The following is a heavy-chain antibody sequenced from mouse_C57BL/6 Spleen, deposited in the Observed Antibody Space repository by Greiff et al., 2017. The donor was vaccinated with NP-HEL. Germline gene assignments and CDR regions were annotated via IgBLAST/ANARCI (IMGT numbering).Heavy chain of an antibody. D-gene: IGHD2-3*01. J-gene: IGHJ4*01. V-gene: IGHV1-80*01. Sequence: VKLQQSGAELVKPGASVKISCKASGYAFSSYWMNWVKQRPGKGLEWIGQIYPGDGETNYNGKVKGKATLTADQSSSTAYMQISSLTSEDSAVYFCARSGGWLTAMDYWGQGTSVTVSS. CDR1: GYAFSSYW. CDR3: ARSGGWLTAMDY. CDR2: IYPGDGET.